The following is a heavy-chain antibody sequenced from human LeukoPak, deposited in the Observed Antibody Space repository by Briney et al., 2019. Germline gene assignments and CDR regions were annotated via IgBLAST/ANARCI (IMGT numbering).Heavy chain of an antibody. CDR2: ISGSGGST. CDR1: GFTFSSYG. CDR3: AKGETVEARASDFDY. J-gene: IGHJ4*02. V-gene: IGHV3-23*01. Sequence: PGGSLRLSCAASGFTFSSYGMSWVRQAPGKGLEWVSAISGSGGSTYYADSVKGRFTISRDNSKNTLYLQMNSLRAEDTAVYYCAKGETVEARASDFDYWGQGTLVTVSS. D-gene: IGHD2-15*01.